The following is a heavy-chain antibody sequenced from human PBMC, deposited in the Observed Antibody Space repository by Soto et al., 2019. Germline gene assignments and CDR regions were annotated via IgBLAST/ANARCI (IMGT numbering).Heavy chain of an antibody. CDR2: ISGSGGST. Sequence: EVQLLESGGGLVQPGGSLRLSCVASGFTFSSYAMTWVRQAPGKGLEWVSAISGSGGSTYYADSVKGRFTISRDNSKNTLYLQMNSLRAEDTAVYDCAKERGSGSTSWYNGWFDPWGQGTLVTVSS. V-gene: IGHV3-23*01. CDR3: AKERGSGSTSWYNGWFDP. D-gene: IGHD2-2*02. CDR1: GFTFSSYA. J-gene: IGHJ5*02.